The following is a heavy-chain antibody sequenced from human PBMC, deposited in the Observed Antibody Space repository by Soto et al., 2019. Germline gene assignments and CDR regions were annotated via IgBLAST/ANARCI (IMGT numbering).Heavy chain of an antibody. V-gene: IGHV3-30*18. CDR3: AKAKGNWNYDLDF. CDR2: ILFDGSNT. CDR1: GFTFSTYG. J-gene: IGHJ4*02. Sequence: LRLSCAASGFTFSTYGMHWVRQAPGKGLEWVAIILFDGSNTYYADSVKGRFTISRDNSKNTLYLQMNSLRAEDTALYYCAKAKGNWNYDLDFWGQGTLVTVSS. D-gene: IGHD1-7*01.